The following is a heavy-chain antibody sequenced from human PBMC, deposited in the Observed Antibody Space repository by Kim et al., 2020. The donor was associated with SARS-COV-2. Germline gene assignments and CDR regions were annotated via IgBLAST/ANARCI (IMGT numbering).Heavy chain of an antibody. D-gene: IGHD3-22*01. CDR3: ARHLKRADSGYSS. Sequence: RYRPSFQGTVTISADKSISTAYLQWSSLKVADTAMYYCARHLKRADSGYSSWGQGTLVTVSS. J-gene: IGHJ4*02. V-gene: IGHV5-51*01.